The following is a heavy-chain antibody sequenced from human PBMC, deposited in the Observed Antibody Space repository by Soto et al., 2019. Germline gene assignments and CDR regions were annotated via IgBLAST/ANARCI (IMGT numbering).Heavy chain of an antibody. CDR1: GFTFSSYA. CDR3: ARDGYYYYGMDV. J-gene: IGHJ6*02. Sequence: QVQLVESGGGVVQPGRSLRLSCAASGFTFSSYAMHWVRQAPGKGLEWVAVISYDGSNKYYADSVKGRFTISRDNSKNTLYLQMNSLRAEDTAVYYCARDGYYYYGMDVRGQGTTVTVSS. V-gene: IGHV3-30-3*01. CDR2: ISYDGSNK.